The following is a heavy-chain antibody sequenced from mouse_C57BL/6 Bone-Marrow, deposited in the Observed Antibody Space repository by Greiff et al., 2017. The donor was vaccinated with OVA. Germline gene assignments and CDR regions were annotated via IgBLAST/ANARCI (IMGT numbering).Heavy chain of an antibody. D-gene: IGHD1-1*01. Sequence: QVTLKECGPGILQSSQTLSLTCSFSGFSLSTSGMGVSWIRQPSGKGLEWLAHIYWDDDKRYNPSLKSRLTISKDTSRNQVFLKITSVDTADTATYYCARSLGYYGSSFYFDYWGQGTTLTVSS. CDR3: ARSLGYYGSSFYFDY. V-gene: IGHV8-12*01. J-gene: IGHJ2*01. CDR1: GFSLSTSGMG. CDR2: IYWDDDK.